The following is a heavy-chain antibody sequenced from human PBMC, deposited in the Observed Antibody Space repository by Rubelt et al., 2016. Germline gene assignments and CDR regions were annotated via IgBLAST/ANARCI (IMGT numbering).Heavy chain of an antibody. CDR1: GGSISSGGYY. CDR3: ARPALGRGYTDY. Sequence: QVQLQESGPGLVKPSQTLSLTCTVSGGSISSGGYYWSWIRQHPGKGLEWIGSIYYSGSTYYNPSLKGRVPISVDTSKNQFALKLSPVTAADTAVYYCARPALGRGYTDYWGQGTLVTVSS. D-gene: IGHD3-22*01. J-gene: IGHJ4*02. CDR2: IYYSGST. V-gene: IGHV4-39*01.